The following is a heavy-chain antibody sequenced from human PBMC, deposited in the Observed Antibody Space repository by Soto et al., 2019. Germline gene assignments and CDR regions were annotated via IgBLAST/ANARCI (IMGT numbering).Heavy chain of an antibody. Sequence: GGSLRLSCAASGFTFSSYSMSWVRQAPGKGLEWVSGFRTGGDDGTTYYADSGKGRFTISRDNSKNTLFLQMNSLRAEDTAIYYCAKKVNSGPGSQYFDYRGQRTLVTVSS. V-gene: IGHV3-23*01. CDR2: FRTGGDDGTT. D-gene: IGHD3-10*01. J-gene: IGHJ4*02. CDR3: AKKVNSGPGSQYFDY. CDR1: GFTFSSYS.